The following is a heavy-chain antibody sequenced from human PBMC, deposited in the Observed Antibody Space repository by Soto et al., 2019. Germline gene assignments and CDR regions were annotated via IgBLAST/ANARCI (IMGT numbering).Heavy chain of an antibody. Sequence: SETLSLTCTVSGACVSDYYWNWIRQSPGKGLEWIVYIYYTGLSSYNPSLKSRVTVSVDTSKNQFSLKMTSVTAADTAVYYCARWAHPAVKGFDIWGQGTIVTVS. CDR1: GACVSDYY. J-gene: IGHJ3*02. V-gene: IGHV4-59*02. CDR3: ARWAHPAVKGFDI. CDR2: IYYTGLS.